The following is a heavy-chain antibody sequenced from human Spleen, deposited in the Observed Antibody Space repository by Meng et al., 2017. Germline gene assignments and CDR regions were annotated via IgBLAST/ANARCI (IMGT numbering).Heavy chain of an antibody. CDR3: ARPYSSGWYGILVRIDY. Sequence: GGSLRLSCAASGFTFNSYAMHWVRQAPGKGLEWVAVISDDGINEYYADSVKGRFTISRDNSKNTLYLQMNSLRAEDTSVYYCARPYSSGWYGILVRIDYWGQGTLVTVSS. V-gene: IGHV3-30*01. CDR2: ISDDGINE. D-gene: IGHD6-19*01. J-gene: IGHJ4*02. CDR1: GFTFNSYA.